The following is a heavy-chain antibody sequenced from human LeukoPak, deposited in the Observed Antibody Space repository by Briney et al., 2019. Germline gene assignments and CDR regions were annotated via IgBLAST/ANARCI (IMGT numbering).Heavy chain of an antibody. CDR2: ISPSGDTT. Sequence: GGSLRLSCAASGFTFSSYAMSWVRQAPGKGLEWVSHISPSGDTTYYADSVKGRFTISRDSSKNTLSLQMNSLRVEDTAVYYCAKIPKGGYFDYWGQGTLVTVSS. V-gene: IGHV3-23*01. D-gene: IGHD2-2*01. CDR3: AKIPKGGYFDY. J-gene: IGHJ4*02. CDR1: GFTFSSYA.